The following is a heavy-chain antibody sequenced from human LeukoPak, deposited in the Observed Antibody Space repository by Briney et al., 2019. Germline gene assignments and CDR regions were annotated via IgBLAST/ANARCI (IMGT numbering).Heavy chain of an antibody. Sequence: PGGSLRLSCAASGFTFSSSWMTWVRQAPGKGLEWVANMKQDGSEKYYVDSVKGRFTISRDNAKNSLYLQMDRLRAEDTAVYYCARPGSTWRFDYWGQGTLVTVSS. J-gene: IGHJ4*02. CDR1: GFTFSSSW. CDR2: MKQDGSEK. CDR3: ARPGSTWRFDY. D-gene: IGHD2-2*01. V-gene: IGHV3-7*01.